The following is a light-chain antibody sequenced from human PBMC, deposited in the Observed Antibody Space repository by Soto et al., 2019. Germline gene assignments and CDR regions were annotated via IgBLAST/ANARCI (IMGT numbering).Light chain of an antibody. V-gene: IGKV3-20*01. Sequence: EIVLTQSPGTLSSSPGERATLSCRASQSISSNYLAWYQQKPGQAPRLLIYGASSRATGIPVRFSGSGSGTGFTLTIISLEHADFAVYYCKHCGISPLTFGVGTKVDIK. CDR3: KHCGISPLT. CDR1: QSISSNY. CDR2: GAS. J-gene: IGKJ4*01.